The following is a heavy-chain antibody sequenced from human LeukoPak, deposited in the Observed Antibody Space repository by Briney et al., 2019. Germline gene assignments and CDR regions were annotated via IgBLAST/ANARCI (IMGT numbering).Heavy chain of an antibody. CDR1: GGSISSGGYY. CDR2: IYYSGST. D-gene: IGHD2-15*01. V-gene: IGHV4-31*03. Sequence: PSQTLSLTCTVSGGSISSGGYYWSWIRQHPGKGLEWIGYIYYSGSTYYNPSLKSRVTISVDTSKNQFSLKLSSVTAADAAVYYRARGRVVVVVAATDSGIDYWGQGTLVTVSS. CDR3: ARGRVVVVVAATDSGIDY. J-gene: IGHJ4*02.